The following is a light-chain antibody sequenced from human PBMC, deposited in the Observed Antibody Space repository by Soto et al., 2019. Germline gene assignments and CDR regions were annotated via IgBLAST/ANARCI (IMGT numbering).Light chain of an antibody. V-gene: IGKV3-20*01. CDR3: QQYHSSPLT. CDR2: GAS. CDR1: QSVTSSY. J-gene: IGKJ1*01. Sequence: EIVLTQSPGTLSLSPGERATLSCRASQSVTSSYLAWYQQKPGQAPRRLIYGASIRATGIPDRFSGSGSGPDFTLTISRLEPEDFALYFCQQYHSSPLTFGQGTKVEIK.